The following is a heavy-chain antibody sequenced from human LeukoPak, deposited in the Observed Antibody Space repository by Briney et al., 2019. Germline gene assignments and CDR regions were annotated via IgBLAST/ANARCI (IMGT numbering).Heavy chain of an antibody. J-gene: IGHJ3*02. CDR2: IYYSGST. CDR1: GGSISSYY. V-gene: IGHV4-59*01. D-gene: IGHD1-1*01. CDR3: ARVDWNDVSAFDI. Sequence: SETLSLTCTVSGGSISSYYWSWIRQPPGKGLEWIGYIYYSGSTNYNPSLKSRVTISVDTSKNQFSLKLSSVTAADTAVYYCARVDWNDVSAFDIWGQGTMVTVSS.